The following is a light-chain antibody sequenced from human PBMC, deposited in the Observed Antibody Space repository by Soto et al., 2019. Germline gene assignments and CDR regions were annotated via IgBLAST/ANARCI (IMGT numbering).Light chain of an antibody. V-gene: IGLV1-40*01. CDR1: SSNIGSNT. Sequence: QSVLTQPPSASGTPGQRVTISCSGSSSNIGSNTVNWYQQLPGTAPKFFMYGNNNRPSGVPDRFSGSKSGTSASLAITGLQAEDEADYYCQSYDSSLNTFYVFGTGTKVTVL. CDR3: QSYDSSLNTFYV. CDR2: GNN. J-gene: IGLJ1*01.